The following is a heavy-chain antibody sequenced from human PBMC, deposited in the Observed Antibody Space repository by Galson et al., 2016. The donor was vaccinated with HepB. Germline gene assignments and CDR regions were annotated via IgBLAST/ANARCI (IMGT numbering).Heavy chain of an antibody. CDR3: ARDLTRMVGANGF. D-gene: IGHD1-26*01. CDR2: ISSSSSSL. CDR1: GFTFSTYN. J-gene: IGHJ4*02. Sequence: SLRLSCAAPGFTFSTYNMNWVRQAPGKGLEWVSYISSSSSSLYYADSVKGRFTIPRDNAKNSLYLQMNSLRDEDSAIYYCARDLTRMVGANGFWGRGTLVSVSS. V-gene: IGHV3-48*02.